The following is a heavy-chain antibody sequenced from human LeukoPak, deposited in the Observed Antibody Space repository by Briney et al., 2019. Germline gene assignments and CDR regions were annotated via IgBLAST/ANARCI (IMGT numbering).Heavy chain of an antibody. CDR3: ARGGYAHYYGMDV. CDR2: IYSGGTT. V-gene: IGHV3-53*01. D-gene: IGHD5-18*01. J-gene: IGHJ6*02. CDR1: GFTVSTNY. Sequence: GGSLRLSCAASGFTVSTNYMSWVRQAPGKGLEWVSVIYSGGTTNYADSAKGRFTISRDNSKNTVYLQMNSLRAEDTAVYYCARGGYAHYYGMDVWSQGTTVTVSS.